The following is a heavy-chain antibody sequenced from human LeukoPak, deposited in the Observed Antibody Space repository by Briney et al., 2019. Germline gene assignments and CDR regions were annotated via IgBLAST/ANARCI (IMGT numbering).Heavy chain of an antibody. D-gene: IGHD3-22*01. Sequence: GGSLRLSCAASGFTFDDYAMHWVRQAPGKGLEWVSGISWNSGSIGYADSVKGRFTISRDNAKNSLYLQMNSLRAEDTALYYCAKDILNYYDSSGYLARWGQGTLVTVSS. CDR2: ISWNSGSI. V-gene: IGHV3-9*01. CDR3: AKDILNYYDSSGYLAR. J-gene: IGHJ4*02. CDR1: GFTFDDYA.